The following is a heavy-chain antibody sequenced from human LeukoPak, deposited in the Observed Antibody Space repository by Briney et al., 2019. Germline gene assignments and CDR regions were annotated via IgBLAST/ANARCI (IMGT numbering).Heavy chain of an antibody. CDR2: FYAGGTT. Sequence: ETLSLTCAVYGGSFSGYYWSWIRQPPGKGLEWVSVFYAGGTTHHADSVKGRFTISRDNFRNTLYLQMNSLRAEDTAVYYCARGIVGATTSVYFDYWGQGTLVTVSS. V-gene: IGHV3-53*01. J-gene: IGHJ4*02. CDR3: ARGIVGATTSVYFDY. D-gene: IGHD1-26*01. CDR1: GGSFSGYY.